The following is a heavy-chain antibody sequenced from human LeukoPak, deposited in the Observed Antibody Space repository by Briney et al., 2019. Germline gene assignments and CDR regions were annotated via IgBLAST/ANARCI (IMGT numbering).Heavy chain of an antibody. J-gene: IGHJ6*02. CDR1: GGSISSYY. V-gene: IGHV4-59*01. CDR3: ARGDYGYHNYYYYGMDV. Sequence: SETLSLTCTVSGGSISSYYWSWIRQPPGKGLEWIEYIYYSGSTNYKPSLKSRVTISVDTSKNQYSLKLSSVTAADTAVYYCARGDYGYHNYYYYGMDVWGQGTTVTVSS. D-gene: IGHD4-17*01. CDR2: IYYSGST.